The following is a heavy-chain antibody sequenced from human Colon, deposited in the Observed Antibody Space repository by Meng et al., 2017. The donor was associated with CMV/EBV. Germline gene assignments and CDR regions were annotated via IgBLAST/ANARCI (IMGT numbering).Heavy chain of an antibody. CDR1: GDSISSSGYC. V-gene: IGHV4-31*03. CDR2: IYYSGST. D-gene: IGHD3-3*01. J-gene: IGHJ4*02. Sequence: SETLSLTCTVSGDSISSSGYCWSWIRQHPEKGLVWIGYIYYSGSTNYNPSLKSRLTILRDTSENQFSLKLTSVTAADTAMYYCARVVIRSGYPYFFDYWGQGALDTVSS. CDR3: ARVVIRSGYPYFFDY.